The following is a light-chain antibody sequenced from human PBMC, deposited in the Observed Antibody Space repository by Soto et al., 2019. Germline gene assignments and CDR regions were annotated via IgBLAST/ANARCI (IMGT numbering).Light chain of an antibody. J-gene: IGKJ1*01. CDR3: PQYNDHCT. Sequence: DIQMTQSPSTLSASVGSIVTRTCRASQSISSWLAWYQQKPGKAPKLLIYKASTLQSRVPSRFSGSGSATEYTLAISSLQPDDSATYYCPQYNDHCTFGNGTKV. CDR2: KAS. V-gene: IGKV1-5*03. CDR1: QSISSW.